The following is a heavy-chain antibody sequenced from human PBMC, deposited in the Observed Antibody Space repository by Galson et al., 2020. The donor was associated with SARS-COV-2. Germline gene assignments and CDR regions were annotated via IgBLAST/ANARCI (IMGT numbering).Heavy chain of an antibody. CDR3: TTRYPSYYYGLGSHDY. Sequence: TGGSLRLSCAASGFTFSNAWMSWVRQAPGKGLEWVGRIKSKTDGGTTDYAAPVKGRFTISRDDSKNTLYLQMNSLKTEDTAVYYCTTRYPSYYYGLGSHDYWGQGTLVTVSS. CDR2: IKSKTDGGTT. V-gene: IGHV3-15*01. D-gene: IGHD3-10*01. CDR1: GFTFSNAW. J-gene: IGHJ4*02.